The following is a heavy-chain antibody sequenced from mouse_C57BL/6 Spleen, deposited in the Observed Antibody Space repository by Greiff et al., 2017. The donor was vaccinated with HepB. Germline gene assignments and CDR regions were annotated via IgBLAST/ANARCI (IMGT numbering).Heavy chain of an antibody. V-gene: IGHV7-3*01. CDR2: IRNKANGYTT. CDR3: AGYWGYYFDY. Sequence: EVKLMESGGGLVQPGGSLSLSCAASGFTFTDYYMSWVRQPPGKALEWLGFIRNKANGYTTEYSASVKGRFTISRDNSQSILYLQMNALRAEDSAAYYCAGYWGYYFDYWGQGTTLTVSS. J-gene: IGHJ2*01. CDR1: GFTFTDYY.